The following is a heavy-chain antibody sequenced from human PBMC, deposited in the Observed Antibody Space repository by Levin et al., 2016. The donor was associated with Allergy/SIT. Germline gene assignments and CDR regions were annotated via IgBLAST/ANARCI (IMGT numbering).Heavy chain of an antibody. CDR2: FDPEDGET. CDR1: GYTLTELS. J-gene: IGHJ3*02. V-gene: IGHV1-24*01. D-gene: IGHD3-9*01. CDR3: ATDQLNYDILTGYYRI. Sequence: ASVKVSCKVSGYTLTELSMHWVRQAPGKGLEWMGGFDPEDGETIYAQKFQGRVTMTEDTSTDTAYMELSSLRSEDTAVYYCATDQLNYDILTGYYRIWGQGTMVTVSS.